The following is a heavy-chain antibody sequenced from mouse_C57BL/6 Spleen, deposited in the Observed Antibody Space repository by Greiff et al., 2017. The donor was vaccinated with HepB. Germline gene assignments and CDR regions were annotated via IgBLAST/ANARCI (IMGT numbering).Heavy chain of an antibody. CDR1: GYTFTSYW. V-gene: IGHV1-64*01. CDR3: ARGDYDGYYFDY. CDR2: IHPNSGST. Sequence: VQLQQSGAELVKPGASVKLSCKASGYTFTSYWMHWVKQRPGQGLEWIGMIHPNSGSTNYNEKFKSKATLTVDKSSSTAYMQLSSLTSEDSAVYYGARGDYDGYYFDYRGQGTTLTVSS. D-gene: IGHD2-4*01. J-gene: IGHJ2*01.